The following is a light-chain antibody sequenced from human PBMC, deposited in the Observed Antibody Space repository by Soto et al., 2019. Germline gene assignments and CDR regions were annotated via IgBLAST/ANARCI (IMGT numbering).Light chain of an antibody. CDR2: DAS. CDR3: QQYNTYPT. J-gene: IGKJ1*01. Sequence: GDIVTIPCRASQSISSWLAWYQQKPGKAPKFLIYDASNLESGVPSRFSGSGSGTEFTLTISSLQPDDFATYYCQQYNTYPTFGQGTKVDI. V-gene: IGKV1-5*01. CDR1: QSISSW.